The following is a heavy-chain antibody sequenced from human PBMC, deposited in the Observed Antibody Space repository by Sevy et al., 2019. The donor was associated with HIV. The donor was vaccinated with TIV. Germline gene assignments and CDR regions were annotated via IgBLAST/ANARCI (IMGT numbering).Heavy chain of an antibody. D-gene: IGHD3-3*01. CDR3: ARGGTIFGLVRHYFDY. V-gene: IGHV3-66*01. J-gene: IGHJ4*02. Sequence: GGSLRLSCAASGFSVNSNYMTWVRQAPGKGLDWVSIIYSDGSTKYADALKGRFTISRDHSKNTMYLQMNSLRVEDTAVYYCARGGTIFGLVRHYFDYWGQGTLVTVSS. CDR1: GFSVNSNY. CDR2: IYSDGST.